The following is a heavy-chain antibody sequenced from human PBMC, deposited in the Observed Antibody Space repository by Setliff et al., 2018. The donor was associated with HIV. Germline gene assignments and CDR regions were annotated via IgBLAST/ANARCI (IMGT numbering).Heavy chain of an antibody. Sequence: SVKVSCKASGGTFSSFGISWVRQAPGQGLEWMGGITPMFGTAKYAQKFQGRVNMTMDTSTSTVYMDLSSLRSEDTAVYYCARDWGIGSLIPYYYMDVWGKGTTVTVSS. J-gene: IGHJ6*03. CDR2: ITPMFGTA. D-gene: IGHD3-16*01. CDR3: ARDWGIGSLIPYYYMDV. V-gene: IGHV1-69*05. CDR1: GGTFSSFG.